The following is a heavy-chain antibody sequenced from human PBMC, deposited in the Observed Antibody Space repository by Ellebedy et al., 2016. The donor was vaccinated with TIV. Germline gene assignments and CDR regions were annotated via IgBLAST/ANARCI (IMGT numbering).Heavy chain of an antibody. CDR1: GGTFSSYA. CDR2: IIPIFGTA. Sequence: AASVKVSCKASGGTFSSYAISWVRQAPGQGLEWMGGIIPIFGTANYAQKFQGRVTITADESTSTAYMELSSLRSEDTAVYYCAREKDPYYYDSSGYYYWGQGTLVTVSS. D-gene: IGHD3-22*01. CDR3: AREKDPYYYDSSGYYY. V-gene: IGHV1-69*13. J-gene: IGHJ4*02.